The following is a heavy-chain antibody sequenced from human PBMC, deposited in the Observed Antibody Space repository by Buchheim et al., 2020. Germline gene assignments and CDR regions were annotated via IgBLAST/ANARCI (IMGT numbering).Heavy chain of an antibody. D-gene: IGHD2-15*01. Sequence: EVQLVESGGGLVKPGGSLRLSCAASGFTFSSYSMNWVRQAPGKGLEWVSSITSSSSYIYYADSVKGRFTISRDHAKNSLYLQMNSLRAEDTAVYFCAPYCSGGSCYSLDYWGQGTL. CDR1: GFTFSSYS. CDR3: APYCSGGSCYSLDY. V-gene: IGHV3-21*01. CDR2: ITSSSSYI. J-gene: IGHJ4*02.